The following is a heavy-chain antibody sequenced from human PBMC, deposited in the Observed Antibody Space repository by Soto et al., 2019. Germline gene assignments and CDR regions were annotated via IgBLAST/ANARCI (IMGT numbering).Heavy chain of an antibody. CDR3: AKAVGGSYYAYYFDY. D-gene: IGHD1-26*01. CDR1: GFTFSSYA. CDR2: ISGSGGST. J-gene: IGHJ4*02. Sequence: EVQLLESGGGLVQPGGSLRLSCAASGFTFSSYAMSWVRQAPGKGPEWVSAISGSGGSTYYADSVKGRFTISRDNSKNTLYLQMNSLRAEDTAVYYCAKAVGGSYYAYYFDYWGQGTLVTVSS. V-gene: IGHV3-23*01.